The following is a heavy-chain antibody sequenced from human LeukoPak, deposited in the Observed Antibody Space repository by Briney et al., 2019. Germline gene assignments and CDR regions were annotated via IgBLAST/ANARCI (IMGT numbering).Heavy chain of an antibody. V-gene: IGHV4-61*01. D-gene: IGHD3-3*01. CDR2: IYYSGST. CDR1: GGSISSGSYY. Sequence: SETLSLTCTVSGGSISSGSYYWSWIRQPPGKGLEWIGYIYYSGSTNYNPSLKSRVTISVDTSKNQFSLKLSSVTAADTAVHYCARVGMNVYDFWSGPAPYYYYGMDVWGQGTTATVSS. J-gene: IGHJ6*02. CDR3: ARVGMNVYDFWSGPAPYYYYGMDV.